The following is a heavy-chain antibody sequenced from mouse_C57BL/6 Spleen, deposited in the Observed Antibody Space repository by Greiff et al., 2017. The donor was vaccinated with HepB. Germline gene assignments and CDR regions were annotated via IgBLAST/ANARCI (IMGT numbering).Heavy chain of an antibody. CDR2: INPNYGTT. V-gene: IGHV1-39*01. Sequence: EVQLQESGPELVKPGASVKISCKASGYSFTDYNMNWVKQSNGKSLEWIGVINPNYGTTSFNQKFKGKATLTVDQSSSTAYMQLNSLTSEDSAVYYCAREELTGTAWFAYWGQGTLVTVSA. J-gene: IGHJ3*01. CDR1: GYSFTDYN. D-gene: IGHD4-1*01. CDR3: AREELTGTAWFAY.